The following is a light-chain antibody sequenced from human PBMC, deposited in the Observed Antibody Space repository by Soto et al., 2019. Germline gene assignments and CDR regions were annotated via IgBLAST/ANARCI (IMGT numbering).Light chain of an antibody. V-gene: IGKV3-11*01. CDR1: QSVSSY. CDR3: QQRSNWPLT. J-gene: IGKJ4*01. Sequence: EIVLTQSPATLSLSPGERATLSCRASQSVSSYLAWYQQKPGQAPRLLIYDASNRAAGIPARFSGSGSETDFNLTINGLEPKDFAVYYCQQRSNWPLTFGGGTKVEIK. CDR2: DAS.